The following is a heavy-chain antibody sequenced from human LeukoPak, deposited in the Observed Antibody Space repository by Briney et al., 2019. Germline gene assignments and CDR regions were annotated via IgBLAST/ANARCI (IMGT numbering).Heavy chain of an antibody. V-gene: IGHV1-69*04. D-gene: IGHD3-16*02. CDR1: GGTFSSYA. J-gene: IGHJ4*02. Sequence: SVKVSCKASGGTFSSYAISWVRQAPGQGLEWMGRIIPILGIANYAQKFQGRVTITADKSTSTAYMELSSLRSEDTAVYYCASIQISGLRLGGLSFPLDYWGQGTLLTVSS. CDR3: ASIQISGLRLGGLSFPLDY. CDR2: IIPILGIA.